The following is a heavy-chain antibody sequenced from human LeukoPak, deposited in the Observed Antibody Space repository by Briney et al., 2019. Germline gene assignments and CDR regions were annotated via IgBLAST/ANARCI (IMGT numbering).Heavy chain of an antibody. CDR3: AKDSTIFGAKTHLDY. Sequence: GGSLRLSCAGAEFTFSSYAMSWVRQAPGKGLEWVSAIVGSGLTTYYADSVKGRFTISRDNSKNTLYLQMSSLRAEDTAVYYCAKDSTIFGAKTHLDYWGQGTLVTVSS. CDR1: EFTFSSYA. CDR2: IVGSGLTT. D-gene: IGHD3-3*01. J-gene: IGHJ4*02. V-gene: IGHV3-23*01.